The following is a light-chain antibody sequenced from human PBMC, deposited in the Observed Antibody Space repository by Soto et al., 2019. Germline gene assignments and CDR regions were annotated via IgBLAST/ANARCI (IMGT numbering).Light chain of an antibody. J-gene: IGKJ1*01. V-gene: IGKV1-6*01. CDR2: AAS. CDR1: QGIRND. CDR3: LKDYNYPRT. Sequence: AIQMTQSPSSLSASVGDRVTITCRASQGIRNDLGWYQQKPGKAPKLLIYAASSLQSGAPSRFSGSGSGTDFTLTISSLQPEDFATYYCLKDYNYPRTFGQGTKVEIK.